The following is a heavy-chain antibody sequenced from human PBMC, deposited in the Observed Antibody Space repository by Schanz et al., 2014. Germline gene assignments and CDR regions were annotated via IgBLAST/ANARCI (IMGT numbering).Heavy chain of an antibody. J-gene: IGHJ4*02. CDR3: ARAFGGYDPAGALDY. CDR2: INPNSGTT. D-gene: IGHD5-12*01. Sequence: VQLEQSGAEVKKPGSSVKVSCKASGGTFTGYYMHWVRQAPGQGLEWMGWINPNSGTTNYAQKFQGWVTMTRDTSISTAYTELSRLKSDDTAVYYCARAFGGYDPAGALDYWGQGTLVTVSS. V-gene: IGHV1-2*04. CDR1: GGTFTGYY.